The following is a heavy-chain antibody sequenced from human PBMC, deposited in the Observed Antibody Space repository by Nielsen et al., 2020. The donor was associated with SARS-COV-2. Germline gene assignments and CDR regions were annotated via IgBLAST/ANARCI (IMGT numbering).Heavy chain of an antibody. V-gene: IGHV3-33*05. CDR1: GFAFSHHG. CDR3: ARNPNYGNEFIIDS. D-gene: IGHD3-16*01. J-gene: IGHJ5*01. CDR2: ISYEGRNR. Sequence: GGSLRPSCAASGFAFSHHGIHWVRQAPGKGLEWVAHISYEGRNRGYADSVKGRFTISRDNSKNTGFLQMNSLRPEDMAFYFCARNPNYGNEFIIDSWGQGTLVTVPS.